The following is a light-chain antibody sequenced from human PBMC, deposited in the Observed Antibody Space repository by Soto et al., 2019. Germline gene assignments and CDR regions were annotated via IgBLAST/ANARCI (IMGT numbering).Light chain of an antibody. J-gene: IGLJ3*02. Sequence: QSALTQPASVSGSPGQSITISCTGANSDVGGYNYVSWYQQHPGKAPKLVIYDVSNRPSGVSNRFSGSKSGNTASLTISGLQAEDEADYYCGSYTSSSTLVFGGGTKLTVL. CDR1: NSDVGGYNY. V-gene: IGLV2-14*03. CDR2: DVS. CDR3: GSYTSSSTLV.